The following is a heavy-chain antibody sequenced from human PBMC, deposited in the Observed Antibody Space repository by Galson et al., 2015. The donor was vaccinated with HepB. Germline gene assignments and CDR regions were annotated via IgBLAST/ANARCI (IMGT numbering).Heavy chain of an antibody. V-gene: IGHV5-51*01. J-gene: IGHJ4*02. CDR1: GYRFSNHW. D-gene: IGHD3-3*01. CDR2: IYPGDSDT. Sequence: QSGAEVKKPGESLKISCQGSGYRFSNHWIGWVRQMPGKGLEWMGIIYPGDSDTTYSPSFQGQVTISVDKSLNTAFLQWDSLRASDSAMYYCARLWSGRRYCDHWGQGTLVTVSS. CDR3: ARLWSGRRYCDH.